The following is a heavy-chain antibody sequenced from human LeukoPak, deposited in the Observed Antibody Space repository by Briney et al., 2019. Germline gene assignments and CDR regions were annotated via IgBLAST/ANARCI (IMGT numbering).Heavy chain of an antibody. CDR1: NYSISSGYY. CDR3: ARDDLSGTYGGVDY. CDR2: IYHSGSTY. Sequence: SETLSLTCTVSNYSISSGYYWGWIRQPPGKGLEWIGSIYHSGSTYYYNPSLKSRVTISVDTSKNQFSLKLSSVTAADTAVYYCARDDLSGTYGGVDYWGQGTLVTVSS. J-gene: IGHJ4*02. D-gene: IGHD1-26*01. V-gene: IGHV4-38-2*02.